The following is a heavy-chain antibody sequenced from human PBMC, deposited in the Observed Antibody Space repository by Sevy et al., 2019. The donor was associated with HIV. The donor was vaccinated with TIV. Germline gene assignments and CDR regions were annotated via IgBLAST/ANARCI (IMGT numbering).Heavy chain of an antibody. CDR2: ISGSGGST. CDR1: GFTFSSYA. CDR3: AKDVGIAAAGTLEEY. Sequence: GGSLRLSCAASGFTFSSYAMSWVRQAPGKGLEWVSAISGSGGSTYYADSVKGRFTISRDNSKNTLYLQMNSLRAEDTAVYYSAKDVGIAAAGTLEEYWGQGTLVTVSS. D-gene: IGHD6-13*01. V-gene: IGHV3-23*01. J-gene: IGHJ4*02.